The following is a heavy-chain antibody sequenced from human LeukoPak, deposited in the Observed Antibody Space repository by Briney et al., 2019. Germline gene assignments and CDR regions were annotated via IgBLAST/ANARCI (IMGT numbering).Heavy chain of an antibody. J-gene: IGHJ4*02. D-gene: IGHD3-10*01. CDR3: AKEASGYGYYFDY. CDR2: ISDSGGTT. CDR1: GFTFSSFA. V-gene: IGHV3-23*01. Sequence: PGGSLRLSCAVSGFTFSSFAMSWVRQAPGKGLEWVSVISDSGGTTFYADSVKGRFTISRDNSKNTLYLQMSSLRAEDTAVYYCAKEASGYGYYFDYWGQGTLVTVSS.